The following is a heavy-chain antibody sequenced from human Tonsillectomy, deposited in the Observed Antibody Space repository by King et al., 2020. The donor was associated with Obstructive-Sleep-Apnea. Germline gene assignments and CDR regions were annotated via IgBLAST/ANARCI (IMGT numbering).Heavy chain of an antibody. CDR1: GFPFNGYT. Sequence: VQLVESGGGLVQPGGSLRLSCVASGFPFNGYTMMWVRQAPGKGLEWLAYISSSADSIYYGDSVKGRFTVSRDNAKKSLFLQMNSLRVEDTAVYYCARDGGRSYDNDYWGQGTLVTVSS. CDR2: ISSSADSI. J-gene: IGHJ4*02. CDR3: ARDGGRSYDNDY. D-gene: IGHD3-10*01. V-gene: IGHV3-48*01.